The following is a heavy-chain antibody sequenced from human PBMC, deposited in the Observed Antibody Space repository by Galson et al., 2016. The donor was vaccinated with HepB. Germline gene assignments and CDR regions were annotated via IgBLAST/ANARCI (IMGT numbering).Heavy chain of an antibody. CDR1: GASISNHY. D-gene: IGHD1-14*01. CDR2: FFHSGST. Sequence: SETLSLTCTVSGASISNHYWTWIRQPPGKGLEWIGYFFHSGSTSYNPSLKGRVTMSLEPSKNQLSLKVTSVTAADTAVYYCARTGGNRWLYYYYGLDVWGQGTTVTVSS. J-gene: IGHJ6*02. V-gene: IGHV4-59*11. CDR3: ARTGGNRWLYYYYGLDV.